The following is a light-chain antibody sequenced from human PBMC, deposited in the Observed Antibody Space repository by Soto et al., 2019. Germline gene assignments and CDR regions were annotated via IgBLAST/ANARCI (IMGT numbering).Light chain of an antibody. V-gene: IGLV4-69*01. CDR3: QTWDTGSRVV. J-gene: IGLJ2*01. CDR2: LNSDGSH. CDR1: SGHSSYA. Sequence: QLVLTQSPSASASLGASVKLTCTLSSGHSSYAIAWHQQQPEKGPRYLMKLNSDGSHNKGDGIPDRFSGSSSGAERYLTISSLQSEDEADYYCQTWDTGSRVVFGGGTKLTVL.